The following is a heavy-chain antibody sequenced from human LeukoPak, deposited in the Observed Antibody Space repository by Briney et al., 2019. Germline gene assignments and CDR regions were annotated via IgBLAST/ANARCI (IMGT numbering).Heavy chain of an antibody. J-gene: IGHJ4*02. D-gene: IGHD5-12*01. V-gene: IGHV1-8*03. CDR2: MNPNSGNT. CDR3: AREYSGYDLDY. CDR1: GYTFTSYD. Sequence: ASVKVSCKASGYTFTSYDINWVRQATGQGLEWMGWMNPNSGNTGYAQKFRGRVTITRNTSISTAYMELSSLRSEDTAVYYCAREYSGYDLDYWGQGTLVTVSS.